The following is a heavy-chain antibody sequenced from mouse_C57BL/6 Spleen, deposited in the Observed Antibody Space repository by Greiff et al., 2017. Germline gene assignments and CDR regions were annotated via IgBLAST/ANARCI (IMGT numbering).Heavy chain of an antibody. D-gene: IGHD1-1*01. V-gene: IGHV1-85*01. CDR1: GYTFTSYD. J-gene: IGHJ1*03. Sequence: QVHVKQSGPELVKPGASVKLSCKASGYTFTSYDINWVKQRPGQGLEWIGWIYPRDGSTKYNEKFKGKATLTVDTSSSTAYMELHSLTSEDSAVYFCARRFYGSSHWYFDVWGTGTTVTVSS. CDR3: ARRFYGSSHWYFDV. CDR2: IYPRDGST.